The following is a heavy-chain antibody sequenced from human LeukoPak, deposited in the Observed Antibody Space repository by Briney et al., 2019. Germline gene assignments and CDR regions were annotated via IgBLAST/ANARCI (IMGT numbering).Heavy chain of an antibody. D-gene: IGHD6-19*01. CDR3: ARGRTAVAGPRHFDY. J-gene: IGHJ4*02. Sequence: KPGGSLRLSCAASGFTFSSYAMSWVRQAPGKGLEWVSSISSSSSYIYYADSVKGRFTISRDNAKNSLYLQMNSLRAEDTAVYYCARGRTAVAGPRHFDYWGQGTLVTVSS. V-gene: IGHV3-21*01. CDR2: ISSSSSYI. CDR1: GFTFSSYA.